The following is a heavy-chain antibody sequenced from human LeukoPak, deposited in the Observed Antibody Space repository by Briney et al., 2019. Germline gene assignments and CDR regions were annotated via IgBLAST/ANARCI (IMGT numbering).Heavy chain of an antibody. V-gene: IGHV4-59*01. J-gene: IGHJ4*02. CDR1: GGSFSGYY. CDR2: IYYSGST. CDR3: ARGSRDFDY. Sequence: SETLSLTCAVYGGSFSGYYWSWIRQPPGKGLEWIGYIYYSGSTNYNPSLKSRVTISVDTSKNQFSLKLSSVTAADTAVYYCARGSRDFDYWGQGTLVTVSS.